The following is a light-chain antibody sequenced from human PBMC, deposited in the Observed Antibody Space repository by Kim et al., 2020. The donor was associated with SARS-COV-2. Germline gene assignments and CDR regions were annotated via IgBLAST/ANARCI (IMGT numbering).Light chain of an antibody. CDR3: QHYDNWPPLFT. Sequence: RRQTATLSCRASRTVSSNPAWYQQRPGQAPRLLIYDASTRATGIPARFSGSGSGTDFTLTISSLQSEDFAVYYCQHYDNWPPLFTFGPGTKVDIK. CDR1: RTVSSN. V-gene: IGKV3-15*01. J-gene: IGKJ3*01. CDR2: DAS.